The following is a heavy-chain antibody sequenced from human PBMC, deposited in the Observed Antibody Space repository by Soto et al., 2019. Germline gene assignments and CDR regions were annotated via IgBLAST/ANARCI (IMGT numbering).Heavy chain of an antibody. V-gene: IGHV3-23*01. D-gene: IGHD3-9*01. CDR2: KNGSGRSE. Sequence: GGSLSLSCAASGFSFSRHAMNWVCQAPGKWLEWVSRKNGSGRSEFNADAMKGWSTISRDNSHNTLFLQINSLTAEATAVYYCAKEEGDSGYRFFDNWGQGTLVTVSS. J-gene: IGHJ4*02. CDR1: GFSFSRHA. CDR3: AKEEGDSGYRFFDN.